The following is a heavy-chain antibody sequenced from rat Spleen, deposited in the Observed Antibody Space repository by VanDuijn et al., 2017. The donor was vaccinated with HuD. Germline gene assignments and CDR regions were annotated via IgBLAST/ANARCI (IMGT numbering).Heavy chain of an antibody. Sequence: EVQLVESGGGLVQPGRSLKLSCVASGFTFSNYWMYWVRQAPGEGLEWLSSISPDGGSTYYPDSMKGRFTISRDNAENTVYLQMNSLRSEDTATYFCGKDMNYFSTYPFYLMGAWGQGTSVTVSS. CDR1: GFTFSNYW. CDR2: ISPDGGST. V-gene: IGHV5-58*01. D-gene: IGHD1-2*01. CDR3: GKDMNYFSTYPFYLMGA. J-gene: IGHJ4*01.